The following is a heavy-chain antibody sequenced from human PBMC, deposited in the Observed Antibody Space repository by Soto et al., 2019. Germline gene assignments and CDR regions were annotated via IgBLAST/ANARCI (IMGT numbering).Heavy chain of an antibody. Sequence: PSETLSLTCSVSGGSISSSSYCWGWIRQPPGKGLEWIGTIDYSGSTYYTPSLKSRVTISVDTSKNQFSLKLSSVTAADMALYYCARHQRVRGVIVTTDYWGQGTLVTVSS. CDR2: IDYSGST. CDR3: ARHQRVRGVIVTTDY. J-gene: IGHJ4*02. V-gene: IGHV4-39*01. CDR1: GGSISSSSYC. D-gene: IGHD3-10*01.